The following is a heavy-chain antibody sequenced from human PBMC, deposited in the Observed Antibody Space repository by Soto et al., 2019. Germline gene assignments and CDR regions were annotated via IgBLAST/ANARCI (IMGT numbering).Heavy chain of an antibody. CDR2: INPNSGGT. Sequence: ASVKVSCKASGYTFTGYYMHWVRQAPGQGLEWMGWINPNSGGTNYAQKFQGRVTMTRDTSISTAYMELSRLRSDDTAVYYCARVRYCSSTSCYPGYYYYGMDVWGQGTPVTVSS. D-gene: IGHD2-2*01. CDR1: GYTFTGYY. V-gene: IGHV1-2*02. CDR3: ARVRYCSSTSCYPGYYYYGMDV. J-gene: IGHJ6*02.